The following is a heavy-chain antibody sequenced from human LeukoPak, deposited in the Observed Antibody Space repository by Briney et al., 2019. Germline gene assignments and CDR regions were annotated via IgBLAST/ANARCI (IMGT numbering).Heavy chain of an antibody. CDR1: GDSVSRSDCY. CDR2: IYHSGST. CDR3: ARQGEGYEAFDI. Sequence: SETLSLTCSISGDSVSRSDCYWGWIRQPPGKGLEWIGSIYHSGSTYYNPSLKSRVTISVDTSKNQFSLKLSSVTAADTAVYYCARQGEGYEAFDIWGQGTMVTVSS. D-gene: IGHD3-22*01. V-gene: IGHV4-39*01. J-gene: IGHJ3*02.